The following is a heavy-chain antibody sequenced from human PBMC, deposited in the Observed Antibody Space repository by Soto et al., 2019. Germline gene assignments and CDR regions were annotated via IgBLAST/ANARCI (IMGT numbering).Heavy chain of an antibody. J-gene: IGHJ4*02. Sequence: GGSLILSCVASGFSFNPYVMAWVRQVPGKGLEWVSAIRSNTAITYYPDSMRGRFTISRVNSANTIFLQMNSLRVEDSAVYFCAKASGGGWPYYFDSWGQGTLVTVSS. V-gene: IGHV3-23*01. CDR2: IRSNTAIT. CDR3: AKASGGGWPYYFDS. CDR1: GFSFNPYV. D-gene: IGHD2-15*01.